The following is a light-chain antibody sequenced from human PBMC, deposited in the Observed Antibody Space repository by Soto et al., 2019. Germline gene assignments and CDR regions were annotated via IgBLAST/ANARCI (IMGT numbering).Light chain of an antibody. CDR2: GAS. CDR1: QSVSNNY. Sequence: EIVLTQSPGTLSLSPGERATLSCRASQSVSNNYLAWYQQKPGQAPRLLIYGASNRATGIPDRFSGSGSGKDFNLTIRRLEPEDFAVYYCQQYGSSGTFGQGTKVDIK. J-gene: IGKJ1*01. V-gene: IGKV3-20*01. CDR3: QQYGSSGT.